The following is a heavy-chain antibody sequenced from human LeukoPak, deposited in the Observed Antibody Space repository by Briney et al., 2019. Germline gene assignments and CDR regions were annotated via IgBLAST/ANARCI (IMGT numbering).Heavy chain of an antibody. CDR3: ARDWGEGLDY. J-gene: IGHJ4*02. D-gene: IGHD3-16*01. CDR1: GFTVSSNY. V-gene: IGHV3-53*01. Sequence: GGSLRLSCAASGFTVSSNYKSWVRQAPGKGLEWVSVIYSGGSTYYADSVNGRFTISRDNSKNTLYLQMNSLRAEDRAVYYCARDWGEGLDYWGQGALVTVSS. CDR2: IYSGGST.